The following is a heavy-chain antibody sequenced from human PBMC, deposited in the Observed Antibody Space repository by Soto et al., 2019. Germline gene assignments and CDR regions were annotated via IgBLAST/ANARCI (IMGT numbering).Heavy chain of an antibody. CDR2: IYYSGTT. CDR3: ARDFSVDYFDY. CDR1: GDSITSNSYF. V-gene: IGHV4-39*02. J-gene: IGHJ4*02. Sequence: PSETVSLTCTVSGDSITSNSYFWAWIRQPPGKGLEWIGSIYYSGTTYYNPSLKSRVTISVDRSKNQFSLKLSSVTAADTAGYYCARDFSVDYFDYWAQGDLVPVS.